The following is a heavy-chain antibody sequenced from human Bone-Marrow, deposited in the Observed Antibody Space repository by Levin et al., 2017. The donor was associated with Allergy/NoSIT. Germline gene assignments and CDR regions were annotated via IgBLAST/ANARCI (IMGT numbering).Heavy chain of an antibody. Sequence: PGGSLRLSCAASGFTFRSFAMGWVRQSPRKGLEWVSSISGSGNSTYYADSVKGRFTISRDNFKNTLFLQMNSLRSEDAAIYYCAKDLWEMVTPYYFDFWGQGSLVAVSS. V-gene: IGHV3-23*01. CDR3: AKDLWEMVTPYYFDF. CDR2: ISGSGNST. D-gene: IGHD5-24*01. CDR1: GFTFRSFA. J-gene: IGHJ4*02.